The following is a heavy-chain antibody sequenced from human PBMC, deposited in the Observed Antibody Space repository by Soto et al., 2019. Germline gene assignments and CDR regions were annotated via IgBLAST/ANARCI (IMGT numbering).Heavy chain of an antibody. CDR2: IYTSGST. V-gene: IGHV4-4*07. CDR3: ARDLLRAVVPAAMGWFDP. J-gene: IGHJ5*02. Sequence: SETLSLTCTVSGGSISSYYWSWIRQPAGKGLEWIGRIYTSGSTNYNPSLKSRVTMPVDTSKNQFSLKLSSVTAADTAVYYCARDLLRAVVPAAMGWFDPWGQGTLVTVSS. D-gene: IGHD2-2*01. CDR1: GGSISSYY.